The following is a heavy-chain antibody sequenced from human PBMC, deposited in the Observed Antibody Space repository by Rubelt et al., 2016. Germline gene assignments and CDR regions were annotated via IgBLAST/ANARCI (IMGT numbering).Heavy chain of an antibody. CDR2: IYYSGST. D-gene: IGHD2/OR15-2a*01. J-gene: IGHJ3*02. CDR1: GGSISSYY. V-gene: IGHV4-59*12. CDR3: ARLLNGFVAFDI. Sequence: QVQLQQWGAGLLKPSETLSLTCTVSGGSISSYYWSWIRQPPGKGLEWIGYIYYSGSTNYNHSLKGRVSISVDTSKNQFSLKLSSVTAADTAVYYRARLLNGFVAFDIWGQGTMVTVSS.